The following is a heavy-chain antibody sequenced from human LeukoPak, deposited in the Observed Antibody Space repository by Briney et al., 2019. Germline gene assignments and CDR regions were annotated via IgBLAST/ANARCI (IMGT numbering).Heavy chain of an antibody. CDR1: GGSFSGYY. Sequence: SETLSLTCAVYGGSFSGYYWSWIRQPPGKGLEWIGEINHSGSTNYNPSLKSRVTMSVDTSKNQFSLKLSSVTAADTAVYYCARARMYCSSYKPFLRVNFDYWGQGTLVTVSS. CDR3: ARARMYCSSYKPFLRVNFDY. CDR2: INHSGST. V-gene: IGHV4-34*01. D-gene: IGHD6-13*01. J-gene: IGHJ4*02.